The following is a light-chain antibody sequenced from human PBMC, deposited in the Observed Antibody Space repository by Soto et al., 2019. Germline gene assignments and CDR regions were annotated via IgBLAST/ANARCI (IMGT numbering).Light chain of an antibody. CDR1: QSVLYSSNNKNF. CDR2: WAS. Sequence: DIVMTQSPDSLAVSLGERATINCKSSQSVLYSSNNKNFLAWYQQKPGQPPKLLIYWASTRESGVPARFSGRGSGTDFTLTISSLQAEDVAVYYCQQYYGTPYTFGQGTKLEIK. V-gene: IGKV4-1*01. J-gene: IGKJ2*01. CDR3: QQYYGTPYT.